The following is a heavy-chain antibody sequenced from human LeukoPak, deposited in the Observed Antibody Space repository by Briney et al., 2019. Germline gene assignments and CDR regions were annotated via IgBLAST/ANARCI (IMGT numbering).Heavy chain of an antibody. D-gene: IGHD3-10*01. V-gene: IGHV4-61*02. CDR3: ARGNYYGSGARDAFDI. CDR1: GGSISSGSYY. Sequence: PSQTLSLTCTVSGGSISSGSYYWTWIRQPAGKGLEWMGRIFISGSTNYNPSLRSRVTISLDTSKNQFSLKLSSVTAADTAVYYCARGNYYGSGARDAFDIWGQGTMVTVSS. CDR2: IFISGST. J-gene: IGHJ3*02.